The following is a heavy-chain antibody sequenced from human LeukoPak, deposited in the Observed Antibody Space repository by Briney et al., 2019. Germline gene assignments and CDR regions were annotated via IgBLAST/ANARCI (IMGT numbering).Heavy chain of an antibody. CDR2: ISYDGSNK. CDR3: AKMNYYDSSGPTGGWFDP. J-gene: IGHJ5*02. Sequence: GGSLRLSCAASGFTFSSYSMHWVRQAPGKGLEWVAVISYDGSNKYYADSVKGRFTISRDNSKNTLYLQMSSLRAEDTAVYYCAKMNYYDSSGPTGGWFDPWGQGTLVTVSS. CDR1: GFTFSSYS. D-gene: IGHD3-22*01. V-gene: IGHV3-30*18.